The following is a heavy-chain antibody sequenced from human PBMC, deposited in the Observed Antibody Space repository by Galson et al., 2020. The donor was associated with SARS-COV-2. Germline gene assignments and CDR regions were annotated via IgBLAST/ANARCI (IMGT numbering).Heavy chain of an antibody. J-gene: IGHJ2*01. D-gene: IGHD3-22*01. CDR3: ARGYYDSSGFLRSWYFDL. Sequence: GESLKISCAASEFTFRRYAMHWVRQAPGKGLEWVAVILYDGRNTSYTDSVKGRFTISRDNSKNTLYLQMNRLRVEDTAVYYCARGYYDSSGFLRSWYFDLWGRGTLVSVSS. CDR2: ILYDGRNT. V-gene: IGHV3-30*04. CDR1: EFTFRRYA.